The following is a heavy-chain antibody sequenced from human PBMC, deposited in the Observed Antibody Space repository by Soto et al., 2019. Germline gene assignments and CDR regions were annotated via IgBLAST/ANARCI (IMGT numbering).Heavy chain of an antibody. CDR2: FYNSGNT. Sequence: SETLSLTCTVSGDSISNYYWTWIRQPPGKGLEWIGCFYNSGNTNYNPSLKSRVTISVDTSNNQFSLRVNSVTAADAAVYYCESTKHWLAFDYWGQGALVTVSS. D-gene: IGHD6-19*01. CDR3: ESTKHWLAFDY. CDR1: GDSISNYY. V-gene: IGHV4-59*01. J-gene: IGHJ4*02.